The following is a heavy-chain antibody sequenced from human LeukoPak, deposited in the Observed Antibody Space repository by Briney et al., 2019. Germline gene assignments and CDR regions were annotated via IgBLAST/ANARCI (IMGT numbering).Heavy chain of an antibody. D-gene: IGHD5-12*01. CDR2: VYYSGST. CDR1: GVPISSGDYY. Sequence: PSQTLSLTCTVSGVPISSGDYYWSWVRQPPGKGLEWIGYVYYSGSTYYNPSLESRTTLSADTSNNQFSLRLSSVTAADTGVYYCARDSPYSDYHRGLDPWGQGALVTVPS. J-gene: IGHJ5*02. V-gene: IGHV4-30-4*01. CDR3: ARDSPYSDYHRGLDP.